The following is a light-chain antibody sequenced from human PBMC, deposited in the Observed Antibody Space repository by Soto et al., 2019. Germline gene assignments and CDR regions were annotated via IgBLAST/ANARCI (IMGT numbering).Light chain of an antibody. J-gene: IGKJ1*01. CDR2: KAS. Sequence: DIQITQSPSTLSASVGDRVTITCRASQSVSTWLAWYQQKPGKAPKLLIYKASNLESGVPSRFTGSGSGTEFTLTISSLQPDDFAVYYCQQYNNWPRTFGQGTKVDIK. V-gene: IGKV1-5*03. CDR3: QQYNNWPRT. CDR1: QSVSTW.